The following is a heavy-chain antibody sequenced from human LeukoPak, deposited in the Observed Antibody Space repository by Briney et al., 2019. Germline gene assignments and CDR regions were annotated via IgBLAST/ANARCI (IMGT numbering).Heavy chain of an antibody. D-gene: IGHD3-10*01. V-gene: IGHV3-23*01. CDR2: ISGSGGST. CDR1: GFTFSSYA. J-gene: IGHJ4*02. Sequence: PGGSLRLSCAASGFTFSSYAMSWVRQAPGKGLEWVSAISGSGGSTYYADSVKGRFTIFRDNSKNTLYLQMNSLRAEDTAVYYCAKDKLLYRYFDYWGQGTLVTVSS. CDR3: AKDKLLYRYFDY.